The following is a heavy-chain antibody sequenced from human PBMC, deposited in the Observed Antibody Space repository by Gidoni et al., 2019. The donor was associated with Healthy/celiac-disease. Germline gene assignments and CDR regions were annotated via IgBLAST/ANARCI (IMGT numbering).Heavy chain of an antibody. Sequence: QITLKESGPTLVKPTQTLTLTCPFSGFSLSTSGVGVGWIRQPPGKALEWLALIYWNDDKRYSPSLKSRLTITKDTSKNQVVLTMTNMDPVDTATYYCAHEKPSNWFDPWGQGTLVTVSS. CDR2: IYWNDDK. CDR3: AHEKPSNWFDP. CDR1: GFSLSTSGVG. J-gene: IGHJ5*02. V-gene: IGHV2-5*01.